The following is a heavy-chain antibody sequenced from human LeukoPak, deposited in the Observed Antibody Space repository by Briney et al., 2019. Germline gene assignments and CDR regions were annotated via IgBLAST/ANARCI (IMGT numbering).Heavy chain of an antibody. CDR2: IYPGDSDT. V-gene: IGHV5-51*01. CDR3: ARANVEYSSSWYRAFDI. J-gene: IGHJ3*02. Sequence: GESLKIPCKGSGYSFTSYWIGWVRQMPGKGLEWMGIIYPGDSDTRYSPSFQGQVTISADKSISTAYLQWSSLKASDTAMYYCARANVEYSSSWYRAFDIWGQGTMVTVSS. D-gene: IGHD6-13*01. CDR1: GYSFTSYW.